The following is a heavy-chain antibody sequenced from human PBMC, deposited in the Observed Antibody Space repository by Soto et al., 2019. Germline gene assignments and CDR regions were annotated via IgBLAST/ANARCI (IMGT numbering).Heavy chain of an antibody. Sequence: QVQLQESGPGLVKPSETLSLTCTVSGASIRNYYWSWIRQPPGKGLEWIGCMYYSGSTNYNPSLNSRGTISVDTSTSPFSLRLSSVTATDTAVYYCARTKVAAGDYDYYMDVWGKGTTVTVSS. D-gene: IGHD6-13*01. CDR2: MYYSGST. CDR1: GASIRNYY. CDR3: ARTKVAAGDYDYYMDV. J-gene: IGHJ6*03. V-gene: IGHV4-59*08.